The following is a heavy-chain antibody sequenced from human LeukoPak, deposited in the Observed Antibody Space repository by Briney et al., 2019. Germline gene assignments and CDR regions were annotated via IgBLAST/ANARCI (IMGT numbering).Heavy chain of an antibody. CDR3: ARSAYNYGYVYFDH. V-gene: IGHV1-2*02. CDR2: IDPNSDNI. CDR1: GYTFTGCF. Sequence: ASVKVSCKASGYTFTGCFIYYARQAPGQGLEWMGWIDPNSDNIRYSETFKDRVTMTRDTSTNTAYMELSWLRSDDTAVYYCARSAYNYGYVYFDHWGQGTLVIVSS. J-gene: IGHJ4*02. D-gene: IGHD5-18*01.